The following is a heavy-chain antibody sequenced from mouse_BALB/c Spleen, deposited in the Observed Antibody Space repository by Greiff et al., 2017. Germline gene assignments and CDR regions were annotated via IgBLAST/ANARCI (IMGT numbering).Heavy chain of an antibody. J-gene: IGHJ3*01. V-gene: IGHV1-77*01. Sequence: VQLHQSGAELARPGASVKLSCKASGYTFTDYYINWVKQRTGQGLEWIGEIYPGSGNTYYNEKFKGKATLTADKSSSTAYMQLSSLTSEDSAVYFCATYGNSWFAYWGQGTLVTVSA. CDR3: ATYGNSWFAY. D-gene: IGHD2-1*01. CDR2: IYPGSGNT. CDR1: GYTFTDYY.